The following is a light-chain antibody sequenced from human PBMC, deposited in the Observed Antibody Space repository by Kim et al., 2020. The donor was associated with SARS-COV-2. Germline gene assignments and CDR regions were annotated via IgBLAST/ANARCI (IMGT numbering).Light chain of an antibody. CDR1: SSNNGSNA. Sequence: QSVTISCSASSSNNGSNAVNWYQQLPGKAPKLLIYYDDLVPSGVSDRFSGSKSGTSASLAISGLQSEDEADYYCGAWDDSLNGWVFGGGTQLTVL. V-gene: IGLV1-36*01. CDR3: GAWDDSLNGWV. J-gene: IGLJ3*02. CDR2: YDD.